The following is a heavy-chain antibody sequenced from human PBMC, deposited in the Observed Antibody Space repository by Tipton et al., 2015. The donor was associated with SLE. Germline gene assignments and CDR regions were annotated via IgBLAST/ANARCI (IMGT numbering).Heavy chain of an antibody. V-gene: IGHV3-9*01. CDR2: ISWNSGSM. CDR1: GFTFSSYA. D-gene: IGHD7-27*01. CDR3: AKDSWGSSSYFDY. Sequence: SLRLSCAASGFTFSSYAMHWVRQAPGKGLEWVSGISWNSGSMGYADSVKGRFTISRDNAKNSLYLQLNSLRAEDTALYYCAKDSWGSSSYFDYWGQGPLVTVSS. J-gene: IGHJ4*02.